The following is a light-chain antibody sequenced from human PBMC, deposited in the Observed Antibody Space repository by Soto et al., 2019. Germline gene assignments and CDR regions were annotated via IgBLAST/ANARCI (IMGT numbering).Light chain of an antibody. CDR1: SSDIGTYNY. CDR2: EVS. V-gene: IGLV2-14*01. CDR3: SSYTTSYTQV. Sequence: QSVLTQPASVSGSPGQSITISCTGTSSDIGTYNYVSWYQQHPGKVPKLMIYEVSNRPSGVSNRFSGSKSGNTASLAISGLQAEDEADYYCSSYTTSYTQVFGGGTKVTVL. J-gene: IGLJ3*02.